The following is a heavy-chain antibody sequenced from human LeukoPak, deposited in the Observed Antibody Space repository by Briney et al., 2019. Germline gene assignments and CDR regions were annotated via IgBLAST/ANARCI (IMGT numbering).Heavy chain of an antibody. J-gene: IGHJ4*02. CDR3: AREVYSYGLGAFDY. CDR2: VSIDGNTK. Sequence: GGSLRLSCAASGFTLSSYAVHWVRQAPGEGLEWLAVVSIDGNTKFYADSVRGRFTISRDNFENTVSLQVNSLRAADTAVYYCAREVYSYGLGAFDYWGQGTLVTVSS. D-gene: IGHD5-18*01. V-gene: IGHV3-30*04. CDR1: GFTLSSYA.